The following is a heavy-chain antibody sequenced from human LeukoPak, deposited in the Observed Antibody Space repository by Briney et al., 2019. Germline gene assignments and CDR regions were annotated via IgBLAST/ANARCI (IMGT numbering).Heavy chain of an antibody. J-gene: IGHJ4*02. Sequence: GWSLRLSCAASGFTFSSYGMHWVRQAPGKGLEWVAVIWYDGSNKYYADSVKGRFTISRDNSKNTLYLQMNSLRAEDTAVYYCARGHDNSGYYFDYWGQGTLVTVSS. V-gene: IGHV3-33*01. CDR2: IWYDGSNK. CDR3: ARGHDNSGYYFDY. D-gene: IGHD3-22*01. CDR1: GFTFSSYG.